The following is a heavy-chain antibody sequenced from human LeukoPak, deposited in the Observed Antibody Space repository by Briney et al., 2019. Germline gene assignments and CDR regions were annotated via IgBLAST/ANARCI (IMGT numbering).Heavy chain of an antibody. CDR3: ARDWGIAAHPRRIFDP. Sequence: GASVKVSCKASGYTFTGHYMHWVRQAPGQGLEWMGWINPNSGGTNYAQKFQGRVTMTRDTSISTAYMELSRLRSDDTAVYYCARDWGIAAHPRRIFDPWGQGTLVTVSS. CDR1: GYTFTGHY. V-gene: IGHV1-2*02. CDR2: INPNSGGT. J-gene: IGHJ5*02. D-gene: IGHD6-13*01.